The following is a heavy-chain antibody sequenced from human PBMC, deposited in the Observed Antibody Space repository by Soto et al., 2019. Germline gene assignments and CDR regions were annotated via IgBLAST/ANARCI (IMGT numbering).Heavy chain of an antibody. CDR3: AKGRGGWRNYGMDV. J-gene: IGHJ6*02. V-gene: IGHV3-30*18. CDR2: ISYDGRNE. Sequence: QVKLVESGGGVVQPGTSLRLSCVASGFTFSRYAMDWVRQAPGKGLKWVAIISYDGRNEYYADSVKGRFTISRDNSKNTLYLQMNSLRPEDTAVYYCAKGRGGWRNYGMDVWGQGTTVTVSS. D-gene: IGHD6-19*01. CDR1: GFTFSRYA.